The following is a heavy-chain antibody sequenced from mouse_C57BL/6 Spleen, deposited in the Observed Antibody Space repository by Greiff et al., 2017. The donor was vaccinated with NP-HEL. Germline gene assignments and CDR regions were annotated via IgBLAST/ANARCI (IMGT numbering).Heavy chain of an antibody. CDR1: GYTFTSYW. V-gene: IGHV1-50*01. CDR3: ARPYDSYYAMDY. Sequence: QVQLQQPGAELVKPGASVKLSCKASGYTFTSYWMQWVKQRPAQGLEWIGEIDPSDSYTNYNQKFKGKATLTVDTSSSTAYMQLSSLTSEDSAVYYCARPYDSYYAMDYWGQGTSVTVSS. D-gene: IGHD2-4*01. J-gene: IGHJ4*01. CDR2: IDPSDSYT.